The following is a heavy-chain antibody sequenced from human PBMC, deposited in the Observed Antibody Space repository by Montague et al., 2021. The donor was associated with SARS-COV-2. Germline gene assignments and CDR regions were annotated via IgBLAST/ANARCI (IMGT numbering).Heavy chain of an antibody. J-gene: IGHJ5*02. CDR2: IYQSGTT. CDR3: ARSMIRGGLNWFDP. V-gene: IGHV4-30-2*01. Sequence: TLSLTCAVSGASISNGGYNWSWIRRPPGKGLEWIGYIYQSGTTRYNPSLKSRVTMSVDKSKNQFSLQLTSVIAADTAIYFCARSMIRGGLNWFDPWGQGTLVTVSS. D-gene: IGHD3-10*01. CDR1: GASISNGGYN.